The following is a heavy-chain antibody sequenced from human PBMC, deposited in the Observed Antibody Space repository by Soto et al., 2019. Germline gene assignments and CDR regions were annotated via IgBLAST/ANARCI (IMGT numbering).Heavy chain of an antibody. CDR1: GDSISNLDYS. D-gene: IGHD7-27*01. CDR3: ARGRYCLTGRCFPNWFDS. V-gene: IGHV4-30-4*01. J-gene: IGHJ5*01. CDR2: IYKSATT. Sequence: LSLTCSVSGDSISNLDYSWAWIRQPPGQALEYIGYIYKSATTYYNPSFESRVAISVDTSKSQFPLNVTSVTAADTAVYFCARGRYCLTGRCFPNWFDSWGQGALVTVSS.